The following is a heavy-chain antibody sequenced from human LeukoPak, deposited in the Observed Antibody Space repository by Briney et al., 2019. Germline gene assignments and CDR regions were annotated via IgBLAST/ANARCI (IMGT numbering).Heavy chain of an antibody. CDR3: ARGGLRYFDWLLDPYYYYGMDV. CDR1: GYTFTGYY. V-gene: IGHV1-2*02. Sequence: ASVKVSCKASGYTFTGYYMHWVRQAPGQGLEWMGWINPNSGGTNYAQKVQGRGTMTRDTSIRTAYTELSRLRSDDTAVYYCARGGLRYFDWLLDPYYYYGMDVWGQGTTVTVSS. D-gene: IGHD3-9*01. CDR2: INPNSGGT. J-gene: IGHJ6*02.